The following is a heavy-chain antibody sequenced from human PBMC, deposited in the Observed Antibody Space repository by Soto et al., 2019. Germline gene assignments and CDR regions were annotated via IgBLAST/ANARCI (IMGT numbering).Heavy chain of an antibody. J-gene: IGHJ4*02. V-gene: IGHV4-30-2*01. Sequence: QLQLQESGSGLVKPSQTLSLTCAVSGGSISSGGYSWSWIRQPPGKGLEGIGYIYHSGSTYYNPSLKRRVTISVDRSKNQFSLKLSSVTAADTAVYYCAGGRIGTRLDYWGQGTLVTVSS. D-gene: IGHD2-2*01. CDR3: AGGRIGTRLDY. CDR1: GGSISSGGYS. CDR2: IYHSGST.